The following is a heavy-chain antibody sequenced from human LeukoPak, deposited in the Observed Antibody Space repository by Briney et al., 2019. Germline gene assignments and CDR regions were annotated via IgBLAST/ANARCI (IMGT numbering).Heavy chain of an antibody. J-gene: IGHJ4*02. CDR2: FDPEDGET. CDR3: ATDGLGFGELSY. CDR1: GYTLTELS. V-gene: IGHV1-24*01. D-gene: IGHD3-10*01. Sequence: ASVKVSCKVSGYTLTELSMHWVRQAPGKGLEWMGGFDPEDGETIYAQKFQGRVTMTEDTSTDTAYMELSSLRSEDTAAYYCATDGLGFGELSYWGQGTLVTVSS.